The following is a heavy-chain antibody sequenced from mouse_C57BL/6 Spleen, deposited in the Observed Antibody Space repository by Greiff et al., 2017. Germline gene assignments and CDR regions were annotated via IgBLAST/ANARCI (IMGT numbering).Heavy chain of an antibody. V-gene: IGHV2-5*01. J-gene: IGHJ1*03. D-gene: IGHD2-4*01. CDR1: GFSLTSYG. CDR2: IWRGGST. CDR3: AKREDDYDGWWYFDV. Sequence: VQLVESGPGLVQPSQSLSITCTVSGFSLTSYGVHWVRQSPGKGLEWLGVIWRGGSTDYNAAFMSRLSITKDNSKSQVFLKMNSLHADDTPISYCAKREDDYDGWWYFDVWGTGTTVPVSS.